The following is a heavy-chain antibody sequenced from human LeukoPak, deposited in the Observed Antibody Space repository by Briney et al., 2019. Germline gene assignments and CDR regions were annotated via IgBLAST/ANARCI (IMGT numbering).Heavy chain of an antibody. J-gene: IGHJ4*02. D-gene: IGHD3-16*02. V-gene: IGHV4-30-4*01. CDR2: IYYSGST. Sequence: SQTLSLTCTVSGGSISSGDYYWSWIRQPPGKGLEWIGYIYYSGSTYYNPSLKSRVTISVDTSKNQFSLKLSSVTAADTAVYYCAREPYDCVWGSYPVGYFDYWGQGTLVTVSS. CDR1: GGSISSGDYY. CDR3: AREPYDCVWGSYPVGYFDY.